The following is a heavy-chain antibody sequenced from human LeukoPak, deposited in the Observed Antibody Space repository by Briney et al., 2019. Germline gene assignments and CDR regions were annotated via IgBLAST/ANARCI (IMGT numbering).Heavy chain of an antibody. CDR2: IFSGGST. J-gene: IGHJ6*02. CDR1: GFTVSSNY. D-gene: IGHD3-10*01. V-gene: IGHV3-66*01. CDR3: ARPITMIRGGYGMDV. Sequence: GGSLRLSCAASGFTVSSNYMTWVRQAPGKGLEWVSVIFSGGSTYYADSVKGRFTISRDGSENTLYLQMNSLRAEDTAVYYCARPITMIRGGYGMDVWGQGTTVTVSS.